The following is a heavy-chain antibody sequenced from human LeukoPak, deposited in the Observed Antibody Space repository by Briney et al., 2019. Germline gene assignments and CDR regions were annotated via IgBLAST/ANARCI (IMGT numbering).Heavy chain of an antibody. V-gene: IGHV3-30*18. J-gene: IGHJ4*02. D-gene: IGHD2-15*01. CDR1: GFTFSTYA. Sequence: GGSLRLSCAASGFTFSTYAIHWVRQAPGKGVEGVAVISYDVNNKYYAESVKGRFTISRDNSKNTSYLQMNSLRAEDTAVYYCAKGGHTSSWYSDYWGQGTLVTVSS. CDR3: AKGGHTSSWYSDY. CDR2: ISYDVNNK.